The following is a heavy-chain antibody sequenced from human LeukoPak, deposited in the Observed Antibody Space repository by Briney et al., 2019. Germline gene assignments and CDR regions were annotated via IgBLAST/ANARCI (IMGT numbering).Heavy chain of an antibody. J-gene: IGHJ4*02. CDR2: IAKDGTDI. V-gene: IGHV3-30-3*01. D-gene: IGHD3-22*01. Sequence: GGSLRLSCAASGFTFSIYTMHWVRQTPDKGLEWVAAIAKDGTDIHYVDSVKGRFTISRDNSRNTLYLQMFSLSTEDTAVYYCVKAGYYDSSGYYYYLDYWGQGTLVSVSS. CDR3: VKAGYYDSSGYYYYLDY. CDR1: GFTFSIYT.